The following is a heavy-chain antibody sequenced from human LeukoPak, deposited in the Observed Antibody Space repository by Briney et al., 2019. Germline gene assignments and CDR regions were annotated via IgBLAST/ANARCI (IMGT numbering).Heavy chain of an antibody. CDR1: GFTFSTYW. Sequence: GGSLRLSCAASGFTFSTYWISLVRQAPGKGLEWVANIKQDGSEKYYVDSVKGRFTISRDNAKNSVYLQMNSLRGEDTAVYYCARGHYYFDYWGQGTLVTVSS. J-gene: IGHJ4*02. V-gene: IGHV3-7*04. CDR2: IKQDGSEK. CDR3: ARGHYYFDY.